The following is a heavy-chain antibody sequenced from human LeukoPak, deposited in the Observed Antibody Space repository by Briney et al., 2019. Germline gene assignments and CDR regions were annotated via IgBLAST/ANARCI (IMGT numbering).Heavy chain of an antibody. Sequence: PGGSLRLSCTASGFTFSSFAMSWVRQAPGKGLDWVSAISGSGDSTSYADSVRGRFIISRDNSKNTLYLQMDSLRAEDTAVYYCATNRTTGGHRSDYWGQGTLVTVSS. CDR3: ATNRTTGGHRSDY. J-gene: IGHJ4*02. CDR2: ISGSGDST. D-gene: IGHD1-1*01. V-gene: IGHV3-23*01. CDR1: GFTFSSFA.